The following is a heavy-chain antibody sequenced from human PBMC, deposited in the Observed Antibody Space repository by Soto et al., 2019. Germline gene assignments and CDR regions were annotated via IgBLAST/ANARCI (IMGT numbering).Heavy chain of an antibody. V-gene: IGHV3-23*01. CDR3: AKESSGWSFDY. D-gene: IGHD6-19*01. Sequence: VGSLRLSCAASGFTFSSYAMSWARQAPGKGLEWVSAISCSCCSTYYADSVKGRFTISRDNSKNTLYLQMNSLRAEDTAVYYCAKESSGWSFDYWGQGTLVTVSS. J-gene: IGHJ4*02. CDR1: GFTFSSYA. CDR2: ISCSCCST.